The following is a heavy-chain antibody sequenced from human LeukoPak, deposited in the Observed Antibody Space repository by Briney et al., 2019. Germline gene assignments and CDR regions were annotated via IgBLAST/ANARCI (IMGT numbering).Heavy chain of an antibody. CDR1: DGSLDIYY. CDR2: ITYRGSP. D-gene: IGHD2-21*01. CDR3: ATYGGDWKFAS. Sequence: PSETLSLTCGASDGSLDIYYWMFVRQPPGKGLQWIGEITYRGSPYYHPSLKSRVTISIDASQRHISLRLSSVTAADTAVYYCATYGGDWKFASWGQGTLVTVSS. J-gene: IGHJ4*02. V-gene: IGHV4-34*01.